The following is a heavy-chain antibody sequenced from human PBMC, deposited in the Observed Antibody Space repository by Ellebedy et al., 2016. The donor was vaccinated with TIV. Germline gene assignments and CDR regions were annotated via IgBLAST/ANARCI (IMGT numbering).Heavy chain of an antibody. J-gene: IGHJ4*02. CDR2: INHSGST. CDR1: GGSFSGYY. V-gene: IGHV4-34*01. Sequence: SETLSLTXAVYGGSFSGYYWSWIRQPPGKGLEWIGEINHSGSTNYNPSLKSRVTISVDTSKNQFSLKLSSVTAADTAVYYCARDRRDLGIDYWGQGTLVTVSS. CDR3: ARDRRDLGIDY. D-gene: IGHD3-16*01.